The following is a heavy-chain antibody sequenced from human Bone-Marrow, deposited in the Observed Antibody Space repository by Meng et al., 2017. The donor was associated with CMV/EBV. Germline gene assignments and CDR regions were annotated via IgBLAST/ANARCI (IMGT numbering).Heavy chain of an antibody. J-gene: IGHJ4*02. CDR3: AKDPPYYDSSGLQ. CDR1: GFNFGSYA. D-gene: IGHD3-22*01. CDR2: MSGSGGST. V-gene: IGHV3-23*01. Sequence: AASGFNFGSYAMSWVRQAPGKGLEWVSAMSGSGGSTYYADSVKGRFTISRDNSKNTLYLQMNSLRAEDTAVYYCAKDPPYYDSSGLQWGQGTLVTVSS.